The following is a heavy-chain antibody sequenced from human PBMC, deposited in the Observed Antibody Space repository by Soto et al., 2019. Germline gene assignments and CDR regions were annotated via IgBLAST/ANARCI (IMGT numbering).Heavy chain of an antibody. Sequence: QVQLVESGGGVVHPGRSLRLSCAASGFTFRTYGMHWVRQAPGKGLEWLAFISYDGSNTYYGDSVKGRFTVSRDNSKNMLYLQMNSLRGDDTAVYYCAKAVMGGWFDPWGQGTLVTVSS. D-gene: IGHD3-16*01. V-gene: IGHV3-30*18. CDR2: ISYDGSNT. J-gene: IGHJ5*02. CDR1: GFTFRTYG. CDR3: AKAVMGGWFDP.